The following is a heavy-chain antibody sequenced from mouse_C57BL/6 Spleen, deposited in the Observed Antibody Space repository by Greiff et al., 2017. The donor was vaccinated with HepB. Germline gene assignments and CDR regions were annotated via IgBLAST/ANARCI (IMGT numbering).Heavy chain of an antibody. CDR2: IDPETGGT. J-gene: IGHJ3*01. Sequence: LVESGAELVRPGASVTLSCKASGYTFTDYEMHWVKQTPVHGLEWIGAIDPETGGTAYNQKFKGKAILTADKSSSTAYMELRSLTSEDSAVYYCTRRNPFAYWGQGTLVTVSA. CDR3: TRRNPFAY. CDR1: GYTFTDYE. V-gene: IGHV1-15*01.